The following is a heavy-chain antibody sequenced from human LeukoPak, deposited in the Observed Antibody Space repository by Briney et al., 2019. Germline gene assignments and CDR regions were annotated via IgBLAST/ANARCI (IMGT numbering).Heavy chain of an antibody. J-gene: IGHJ4*02. D-gene: IGHD3-22*01. CDR3: YYRVSSGYLT. CDR1: GYTFAGYY. V-gene: IGHV1-2*02. Sequence: ASVKVSCKASGYTFAGYYMHWVRQAPGQGLEWMGWINPNSGGTYYAQKFQGRVSMTRDTSISTAYMELSSLRSDDTAVYYCYYRVSSGYLTWGQGTLVTVSS. CDR2: INPNSGGT.